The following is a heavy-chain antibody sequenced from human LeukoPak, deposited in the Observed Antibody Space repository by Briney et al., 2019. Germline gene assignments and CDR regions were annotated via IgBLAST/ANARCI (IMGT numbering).Heavy chain of an antibody. Sequence: PGGSLRLSCAASGFTVSSNYMSWVRQAPGKGLEWVPVIYSGGSTYYADSVKGRFTISRDNSKNTLYLQMNSLRAEDTAVYYCAREHYGDTEYFDYWGQGTLVTVSS. CDR2: IYSGGST. CDR3: AREHYGDTEYFDY. V-gene: IGHV3-66*02. CDR1: GFTVSSNY. D-gene: IGHD4-17*01. J-gene: IGHJ4*02.